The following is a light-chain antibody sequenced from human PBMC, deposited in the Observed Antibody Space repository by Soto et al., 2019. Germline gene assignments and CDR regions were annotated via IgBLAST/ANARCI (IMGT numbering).Light chain of an antibody. V-gene: IGKV1-39*01. CDR3: QQTYNTPRT. Sequence: DIQMTQSPSSLSASVGDRVTITCRTSQSISSYLNWYQQKPGKAPKLLIYAASRLLSGVPSRFSGSGFGTDFTLIISSLQPEDFATYYCQQTYNTPRTFGQGTKVDI. CDR2: AAS. CDR1: QSISSY. J-gene: IGKJ1*01.